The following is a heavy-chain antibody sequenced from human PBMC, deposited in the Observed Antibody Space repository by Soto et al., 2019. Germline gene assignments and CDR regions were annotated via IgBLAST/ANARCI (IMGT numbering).Heavy chain of an antibody. J-gene: IGHJ6*02. D-gene: IGHD2-21*02. CDR1: GFTFSGYA. CDR2: ISSNGGST. CDR3: IKDKGATIKKVTLDV. V-gene: IGHV3-64D*08. Sequence: GGSLRLSCSASGFTFSGYAMNWVRQAPGKGLEYVSAISSNGGSTCYTDSVKGRFTISRDNSKNTLYLQMSSLRAEDTAVYYCIKDKGATIKKVTLDVWGQGTTVNVS.